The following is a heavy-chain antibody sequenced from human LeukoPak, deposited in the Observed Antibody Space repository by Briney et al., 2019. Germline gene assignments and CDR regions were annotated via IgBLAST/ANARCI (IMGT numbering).Heavy chain of an antibody. Sequence: SLRLFCAASGFTFSSYGMHWVRQARGKALEGVAVISYGGSNKYYADSVKGRFTISRDNSKNTLYLQMNSLRAEDTAVYYCAKDLVRDIVVVVAATLDYWGQGTLVTVSS. V-gene: IGHV3-30*18. CDR2: ISYGGSNK. CDR3: AKDLVRDIVVVVAATLDY. CDR1: GFTFSSYG. D-gene: IGHD2-15*01. J-gene: IGHJ4*02.